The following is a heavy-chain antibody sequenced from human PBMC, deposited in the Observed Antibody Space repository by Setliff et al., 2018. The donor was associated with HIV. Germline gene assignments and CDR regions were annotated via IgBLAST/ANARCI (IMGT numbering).Heavy chain of an antibody. D-gene: IGHD3-9*01. V-gene: IGHV4-59*08. CDR1: GGFTNGFY. CDR2: IYYSGST. J-gene: IGHJ5*02. Sequence: TSETLSLTCNVSGGFTNGFYWSWIRQPPGKGLEWIGYIYYSGSTNYNPSLKSRVTILVDSSRNQFSLRLSSVTAADTAVYYCARHRYYDILFDPWGQGTLVTVSS. CDR3: ARHRYYDILFDP.